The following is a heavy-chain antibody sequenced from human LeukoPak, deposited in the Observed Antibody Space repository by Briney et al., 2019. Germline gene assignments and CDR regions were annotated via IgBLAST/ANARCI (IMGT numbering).Heavy chain of an antibody. CDR1: GGSISNYY. D-gene: IGHD3-9*01. V-gene: IGHV4-59*01. CDR3: ARGVRYFDWLLPYYFDH. J-gene: IGHJ4*02. CDR2: LYHRGSS. Sequence: PSETLSLTCTVSGGSISNYYWSWIRQPPGKGLEWIGDLYHRGSSNYNPSLKSRVTMSLDTSKNQFSLKLSSVTAADTAVYYCARGVRYFDWLLPYYFDHWGQGTLVTVSS.